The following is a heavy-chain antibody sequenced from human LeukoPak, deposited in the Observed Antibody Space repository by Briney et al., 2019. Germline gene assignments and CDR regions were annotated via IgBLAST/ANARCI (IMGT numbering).Heavy chain of an antibody. CDR1: GFTFSSYA. V-gene: IGHV3-23*01. CDR2: ISGSDGST. CDR3: AKERSGIPAAANY. J-gene: IGHJ4*02. Sequence: PGGSLRLSCAASGFTFSSYAMSWVRQAPGKGLDWVSGISGSDGSTYYADSVKGRFTISRDNSKNTLYLQVNSLRAEDTAVYYCAKERSGIPAAANYWGQGTLVTVSS. D-gene: IGHD6-13*01.